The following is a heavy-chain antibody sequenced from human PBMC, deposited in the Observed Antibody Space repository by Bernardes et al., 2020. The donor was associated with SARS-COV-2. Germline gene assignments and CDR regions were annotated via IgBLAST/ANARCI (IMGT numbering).Heavy chain of an antibody. D-gene: IGHD5-12*01. V-gene: IGHV1-18*01. CDR2: ISAYNGNT. Sequence: ASVKVSCKASGYTFTSYGISWVRQAPGQGLEWMGWISAYNGNTNYAQKLQGRVTMTTDTSTSTAYMELRSLRSDDTAVYYCARFSGYDLYYYYYGMDVWGQGTTVTVSS. CDR1: GYTFTSYG. CDR3: ARFSGYDLYYYYYGMDV. J-gene: IGHJ6*02.